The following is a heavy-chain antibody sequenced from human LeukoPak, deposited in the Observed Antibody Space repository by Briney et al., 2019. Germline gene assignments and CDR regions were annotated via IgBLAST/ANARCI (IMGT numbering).Heavy chain of an antibody. J-gene: IGHJ4*01. CDR3: ARDGPYYYDSSGYFPGGPFDY. CDR2: IIPIFGTA. D-gene: IGHD3-22*01. Sequence: GSSVKVSCKASGGTFSSYAISWVRQAPGQGLEWMGGIIPIFGTANYAQKFQGRVTITTDESTSTAYMELSSLRSEDTAVYYCARDGPYYYDSSGYFPGGPFDYWGHGTLVTVSS. V-gene: IGHV1-69*05. CDR1: GGTFSSYA.